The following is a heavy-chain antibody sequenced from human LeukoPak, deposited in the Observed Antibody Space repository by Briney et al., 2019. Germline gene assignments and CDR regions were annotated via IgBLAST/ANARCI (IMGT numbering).Heavy chain of an antibody. Sequence: GGSLRLSCAASGFTFSSDSMNWVRQAPGKGLEWVSSISSSSSYIYYADSVKGRFTISRDNAKNSLYLQMNSLRAEDTAVYYCAREEVVPAAMSYYYYGMDVWGQGTTVTVSS. CDR3: AREEVVPAAMSYYYYGMDV. D-gene: IGHD2-2*01. CDR1: GFTFSSDS. J-gene: IGHJ6*02. CDR2: ISSSSSYI. V-gene: IGHV3-21*01.